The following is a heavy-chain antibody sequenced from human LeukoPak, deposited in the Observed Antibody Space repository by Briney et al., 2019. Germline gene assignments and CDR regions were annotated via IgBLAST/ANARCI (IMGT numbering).Heavy chain of an antibody. V-gene: IGHV4-31*03. D-gene: IGHD3-22*01. J-gene: IGHJ4*02. CDR2: IYYSGST. Sequence: SETLSLTCTVSGGSISSGGYYWSWIRQHPGKGLEWIGYIYYSGSTYYNPSLKSRVTLSVDTSKNQFSLKLSSVTAADTAVYYCASRGRYYYDSSGFYYFDYWGQGTLVTVSS. CDR1: GGSISSGGYY. CDR3: ASRGRYYYDSSGFYYFDY.